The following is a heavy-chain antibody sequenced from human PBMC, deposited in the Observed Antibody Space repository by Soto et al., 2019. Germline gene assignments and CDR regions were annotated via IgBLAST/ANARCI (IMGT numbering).Heavy chain of an antibody. CDR2: INGDGSDK. CDR3: ARETFAYGGKSRFDY. D-gene: IGHD2-15*01. J-gene: IGHJ4*02. CDR1: GFTFSSHW. V-gene: IGHV3-7*01. Sequence: GGSLGLSCVASGFTFSSHWMTWVRQAPGKGLEWVANINGDGSDKYYVGSVKGRFTISRDNAKNSLYLQLNSLGAEDTAVYYCARETFAYGGKSRFDYWGQGTLVTVSS.